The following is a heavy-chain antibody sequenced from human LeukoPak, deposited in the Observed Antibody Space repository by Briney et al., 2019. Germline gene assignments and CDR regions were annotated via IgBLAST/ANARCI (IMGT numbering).Heavy chain of an antibody. Sequence: ASVKVSCKASGYTFSSYGIAWVRQAPGQGLEWMGWISGYNGNTNYAQKLQGRVSMTTDTSTTTAYMELRSLTSDDTALYYCARSSPGTITAGPFDYWGQGTLVTVSS. CDR3: ARSSPGTITAGPFDY. V-gene: IGHV1-18*01. CDR1: GYTFSSYG. J-gene: IGHJ4*02. CDR2: ISGYNGNT. D-gene: IGHD5-12*01.